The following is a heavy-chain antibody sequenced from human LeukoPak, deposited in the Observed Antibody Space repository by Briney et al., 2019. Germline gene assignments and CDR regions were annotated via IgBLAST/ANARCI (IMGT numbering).Heavy chain of an antibody. CDR2: ISSSSSPI. J-gene: IGHJ2*01. Sequence: GGSLRLSCAASGFSFSHYSMNWVRQAPGKGLEWVSYISSSSSPIYYADSVKGRFTISRDNAKNSLYLQMNSPRAEDTAVYYCARGYSSSWYFDLWGRGTLVTVSS. V-gene: IGHV3-48*01. D-gene: IGHD6-13*01. CDR3: ARGYSSSWYFDL. CDR1: GFSFSHYS.